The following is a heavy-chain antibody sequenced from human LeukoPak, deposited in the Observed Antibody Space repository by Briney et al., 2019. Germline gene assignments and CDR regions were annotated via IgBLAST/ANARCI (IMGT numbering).Heavy chain of an antibody. CDR3: ATLRYCSGGSCFPKYFQH. J-gene: IGHJ1*01. D-gene: IGHD2-15*01. CDR1: GGSISSYY. Sequence: SETLSLTCTVSGGSISSYYWSWIRQPPGKGLEWTGYIYYSGSTNYNPSLKSRVTMSVDTSKNQFSLKLTSVTAADTAVYYCATLRYCSGGSCFPKYFQHWGQGTLVTVSS. V-gene: IGHV4-59*08. CDR2: IYYSGST.